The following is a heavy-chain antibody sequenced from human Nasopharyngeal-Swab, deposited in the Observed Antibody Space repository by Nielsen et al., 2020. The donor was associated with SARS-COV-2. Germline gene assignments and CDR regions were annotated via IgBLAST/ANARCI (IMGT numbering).Heavy chain of an antibody. CDR2: ISPDGGII. CDR1: GFTFRDYG. J-gene: IGHJ2*01. Sequence: GESLKISCAASGFTFRDYGMHWVRQAPGKGLEWVALISPDGGIIYYADSVKGRFTIYRDKAKYTLYVQMNSLRPEDTAVYYCARDYDFWSAHWYFDLWGRGTLVTVSS. V-gene: IGHV3-30*19. CDR3: ARDYDFWSAHWYFDL. D-gene: IGHD3-3*01.